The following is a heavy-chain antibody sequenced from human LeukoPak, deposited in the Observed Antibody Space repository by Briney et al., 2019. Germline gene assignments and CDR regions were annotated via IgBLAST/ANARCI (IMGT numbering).Heavy chain of an antibody. CDR3: ARNPVPTTDFDF. CDR2: IGTTGDT. CDR1: GFTFSTYD. V-gene: IGHV3-13*01. Sequence: PGGSLRLSCVASGFTFSTYDMHWVRQATGKGLEWVSGIGTTGDTYYAASVKGRFTISREDAKNSSYLQMNSLRAGDTAVYYCARNPVPTTDFDFWGKGTLVTVSS. D-gene: IGHD5-12*01. J-gene: IGHJ4*02.